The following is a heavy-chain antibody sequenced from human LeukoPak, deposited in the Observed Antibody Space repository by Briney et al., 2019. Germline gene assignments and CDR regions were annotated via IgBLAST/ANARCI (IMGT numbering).Heavy chain of an antibody. Sequence: ASVKVSCKASGYTFTSYGISWVRQAPGQGLEWMGWISAYNGNTNYAQKLQGRVTMTTDTSTSTAYMELRSLRSDDTAVYYCARVIDSSGWYWSSSGYFDYWGQGTLVTVSS. CDR3: ARVIDSSGWYWSSSGYFDY. CDR1: GYTFTSYG. CDR2: ISAYNGNT. V-gene: IGHV1-18*01. J-gene: IGHJ4*02. D-gene: IGHD6-19*01.